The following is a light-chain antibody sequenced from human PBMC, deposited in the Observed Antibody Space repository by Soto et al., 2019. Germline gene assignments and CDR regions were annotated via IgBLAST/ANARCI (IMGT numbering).Light chain of an antibody. CDR1: SSDVGAYNY. CDR3: CSFAGSYTYV. Sequence: QSALTQPASVSGSPGQSITISCTGTSSDVGAYNYVSWYQQHPGKAPKLMIYEVRNRPSGVSDRFSGSRSGNTASLTISGLQAEDEADYSCCSFAGSYTYVFGGGTKVTVL. J-gene: IGLJ1*01. V-gene: IGLV2-14*01. CDR2: EVR.